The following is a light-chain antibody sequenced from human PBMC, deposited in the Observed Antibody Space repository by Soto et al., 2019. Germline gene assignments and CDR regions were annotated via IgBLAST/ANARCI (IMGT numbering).Light chain of an antibody. CDR2: DVS. V-gene: IGLV2-14*03. J-gene: IGLJ2*01. Sequence: QSVLTQPASVSGSPGQSITISCTGTSRDVGGYKFGSWYQQHPGKVPKLIIYDVSDRPSGVSNRFSGSKSGNTASLTIAGLQAEDEATYYCSSYTRISTVLFGGGTKLTVL. CDR1: SRDVGGYKF. CDR3: SSYTRISTVL.